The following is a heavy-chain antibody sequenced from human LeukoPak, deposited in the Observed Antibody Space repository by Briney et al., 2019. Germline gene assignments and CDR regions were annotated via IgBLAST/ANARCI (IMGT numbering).Heavy chain of an antibody. Sequence: GSLRLSCAASGFTFSNYAMDWVRPAPGKGLEWVAVVSYDGSNKFHADSVKGRFTISRDNPKNTLYLQMNSLRAEDTAVYYCARDWSLGYSIDYWGQGTLVTVSS. D-gene: IGHD5-18*01. CDR1: GFTFSNYA. CDR2: VSYDGSNK. CDR3: ARDWSLGYSIDY. J-gene: IGHJ4*02. V-gene: IGHV3-30*04.